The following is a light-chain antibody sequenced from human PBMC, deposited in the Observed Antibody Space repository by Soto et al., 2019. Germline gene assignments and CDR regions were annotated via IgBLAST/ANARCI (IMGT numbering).Light chain of an antibody. Sequence: EIVMTQSPATLSVSPGERATLSCRASQNVRSNLAWYQQKPSQAPRLLIYGASTRATGIPARFSGRGSGTEFIPTISSLQSEDFAVYYCQQYDDWPETFGQGTKVDIK. CDR2: GAS. J-gene: IGKJ1*01. V-gene: IGKV3-15*01. CDR3: QQYDDWPET. CDR1: QNVRSN.